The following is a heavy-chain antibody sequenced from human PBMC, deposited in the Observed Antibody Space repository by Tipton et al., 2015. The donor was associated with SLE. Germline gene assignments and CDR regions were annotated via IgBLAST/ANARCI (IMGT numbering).Heavy chain of an antibody. Sequence: SGFTFGTSAMHWVRQAPGKGLEWVAVIWYDGSNKFYADSVKGRFTIPRDNSKNTVSLQMNSLRAEDTAVYYCARDRGPEGSGWYFDLWGRGTLVTVSS. V-gene: IGHV3-33*01. D-gene: IGHD3-10*01. CDR1: GFTFGTSA. J-gene: IGHJ2*01. CDR3: ARDRGPEGSGWYFDL. CDR2: IWYDGSNK.